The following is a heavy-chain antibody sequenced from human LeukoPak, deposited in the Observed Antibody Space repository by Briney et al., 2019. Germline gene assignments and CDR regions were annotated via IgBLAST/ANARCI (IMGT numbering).Heavy chain of an antibody. J-gene: IGHJ3*02. V-gene: IGHV4-34*01. CDR1: GGSFSDYY. D-gene: IGHD2-2*01. CDR2: INHSGST. Sequence: SETLSLTCAVYGGSFSDYYWSWIRQPPGKGLEWIGEINHSGSTNYNPSLKSRVTISVDTSKSQFSLKLSSVTAADTAVYYCARGRLFLPRPATAMGAFDIWGQGTIVTVSS. CDR3: ARGRLFLPRPATAMGAFDI.